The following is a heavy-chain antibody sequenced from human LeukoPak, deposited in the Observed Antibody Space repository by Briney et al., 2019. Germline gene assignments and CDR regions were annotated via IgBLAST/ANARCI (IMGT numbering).Heavy chain of an antibody. Sequence: SETLSLTCTVSGGSISSGSYYWSWIRQPAGKGLEWIGRIYTSGSTNYNPSLKSRDTISVDTSKNQFSLKLSSVTAAATAVYYCARAHYGDYDYWGQGTLVTVSS. V-gene: IGHV4-61*02. CDR3: ARAHYGDYDY. D-gene: IGHD4-17*01. J-gene: IGHJ4*02. CDR2: IYTSGST. CDR1: GGSISSGSYY.